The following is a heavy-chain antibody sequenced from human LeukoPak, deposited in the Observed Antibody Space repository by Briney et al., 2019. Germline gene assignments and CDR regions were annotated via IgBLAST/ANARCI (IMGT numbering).Heavy chain of an antibody. V-gene: IGHV4-59*01. J-gene: IGHJ4*02. Sequence: PSETLSLTCTVSGDSINYYYWSWIRQSPGKVLEWIGYVYYNGSAKYNPSLKSRVTISVDMSKNQFSLKVSSVTAADTAIYYCARKGGHFDYWGQGTLVTVSS. CDR1: GDSINYYY. D-gene: IGHD2-15*01. CDR2: VYYNGSA. CDR3: ARKGGHFDY.